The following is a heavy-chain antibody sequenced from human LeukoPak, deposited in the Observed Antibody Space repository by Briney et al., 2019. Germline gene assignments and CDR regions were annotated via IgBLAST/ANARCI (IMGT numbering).Heavy chain of an antibody. CDR1: GGTFSSYA. V-gene: IGHV1-69*13. J-gene: IGHJ6*02. CDR3: ARVRQLVRYYYGMDV. CDR2: IIPIFGTA. D-gene: IGHD6-6*01. Sequence: EASVTVSCKASGGTFSSYAISWVRQAPGQGLEWMGGIIPIFGTANYAQKFQGRVTITADESTSTAYMELSSLRSEDTAVYYCARVRQLVRYYYGMDVWGQGTTVTVSS.